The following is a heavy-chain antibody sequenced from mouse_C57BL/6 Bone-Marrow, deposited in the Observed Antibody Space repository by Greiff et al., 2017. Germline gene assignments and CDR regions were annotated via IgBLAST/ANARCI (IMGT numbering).Heavy chain of an antibody. Sequence: VKLMESGPGLVQPSQSLSITCTVSGFSLTSYGVHWVRQSPGKGLEWLGVIWSGGSTAYNAAFISRLSISKDNSKSQVFYKMSSLQADDTAIYYCARYSFYAMDYWGQGTSVTVSS. D-gene: IGHD1-1*01. J-gene: IGHJ4*01. CDR2: IWSGGST. CDR1: GFSLTSYG. V-gene: IGHV2-2*01. CDR3: ARYSFYAMDY.